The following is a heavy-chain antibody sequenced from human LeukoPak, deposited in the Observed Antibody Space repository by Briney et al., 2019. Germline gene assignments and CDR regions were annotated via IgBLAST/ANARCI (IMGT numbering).Heavy chain of an antibody. CDR2: VSGSGGTT. CDR3: AKDLFDGRKGGDYFDY. V-gene: IGHV3-23*01. D-gene: IGHD2-15*01. Sequence: GGSLRLSCAASGFTFTSYAMSWVRQAPGKGLEWVSAVSGSGGTTYYADSVKGRFTISRDNSKKTLYLQMNSLRAEDTAVYYCAKDLFDGRKGGDYFDYWGQGTLVTVS. CDR1: GFTFTSYA. J-gene: IGHJ4*02.